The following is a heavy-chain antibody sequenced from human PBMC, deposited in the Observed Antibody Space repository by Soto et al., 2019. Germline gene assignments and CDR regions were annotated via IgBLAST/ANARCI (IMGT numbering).Heavy chain of an antibody. V-gene: IGHV3-23*01. J-gene: IGHJ6*02. CDR3: AKGPTVFGAVISFDYYYGMYV. Sequence: WGSLRLSCTASGFTFSSSAMIWVRQSPGRGLEWVSGISGSGAGTYYADSVKGRFTISRDNSKNTLYLQMSGLRAEDAAVYYCAKGPTVFGAVISFDYYYGMYVWGQGTPVTVSS. D-gene: IGHD3-3*01. CDR1: GFTFSSSA. CDR2: ISGSGAGT.